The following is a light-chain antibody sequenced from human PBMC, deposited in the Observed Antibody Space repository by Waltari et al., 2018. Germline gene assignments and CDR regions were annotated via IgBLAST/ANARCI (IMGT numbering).Light chain of an antibody. CDR3: MQALQTPFI. J-gene: IGKJ3*01. CDR1: QSLLHGNGLNY. Sequence: DLVMTQSPLSLPVTPGEPASISCRSSQSLLHGNGLNYLDWYLQKPGQSPQLLIYLGSNRASGVPDRISGSGSGTDFTLKISRVEADDVGVYYCMQALQTPFIFGPGTKLDVK. CDR2: LGS. V-gene: IGKV2-28*01.